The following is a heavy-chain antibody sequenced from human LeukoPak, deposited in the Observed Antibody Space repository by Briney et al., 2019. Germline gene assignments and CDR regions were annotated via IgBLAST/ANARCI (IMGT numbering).Heavy chain of an antibody. Sequence: ASVKVSCKVSGYTLTELSMHWVRHAPGKGLEWMGGFDPEDGETVYAQRFQGRVTMTEDTSTDTAYMELSSLPSEDTAVYYCATGSLRLGEFSLGYWGQGTLVTVSS. CDR2: FDPEDGET. V-gene: IGHV1-24*01. CDR1: GYTLTELS. CDR3: ATGSLRLGEFSLGY. D-gene: IGHD3-16*02. J-gene: IGHJ4*02.